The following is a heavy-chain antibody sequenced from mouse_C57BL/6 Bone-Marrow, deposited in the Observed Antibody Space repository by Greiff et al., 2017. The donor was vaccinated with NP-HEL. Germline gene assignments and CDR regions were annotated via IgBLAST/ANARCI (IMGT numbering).Heavy chain of an antibody. CDR1: GFTFNTYA. Sequence: EVQVVESGGGLVQPKGSLKLSCAASGFTFNTYAMHWVRQAPGKGLEWVARIRSKSSNYATYYADSVKDRFTISRDDSQSMLYLQMNNLKTEDTAMYYCVRALPLITTVVAPYAMDYWGQGTSVTVSS. D-gene: IGHD1-1*01. J-gene: IGHJ4*01. V-gene: IGHV10-3*01. CDR2: IRSKSSNYAT. CDR3: VRALPLITTVVAPYAMDY.